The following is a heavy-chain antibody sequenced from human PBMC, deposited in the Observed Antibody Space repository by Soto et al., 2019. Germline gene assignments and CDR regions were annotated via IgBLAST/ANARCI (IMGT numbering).Heavy chain of an antibody. D-gene: IGHD4-17*01. CDR3: ARWDYGVYARFDY. CDR2: MNPNSGNT. Sequence: QVQLVQSGAEVKKSGASVKVSCKASVYTFTSHDINWVRQATGQGLEWMGWMNPNSGNTGYAQKFQGRVTMTRNTSISTAYMELSSLRSEDTAVYYCARWDYGVYARFDYWGQGTLVTVSS. CDR1: VYTFTSHD. J-gene: IGHJ4*02. V-gene: IGHV1-8*01.